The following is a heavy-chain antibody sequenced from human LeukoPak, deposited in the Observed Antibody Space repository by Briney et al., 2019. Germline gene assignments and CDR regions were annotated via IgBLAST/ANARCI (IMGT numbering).Heavy chain of an antibody. J-gene: IGHJ5*02. V-gene: IGHV4-59*01. CDR2: IYYSGST. CDR3: ARDHYGSGRKLPIPKNWFDP. CDR1: GGSISSYY. D-gene: IGHD3-10*01. Sequence: SETLSLTCTVSGGSISSYYWSWIRQPPGKGLEWIGYIYYSGSTNYNPSLKSRVTISVDTSKNQFSLKLSSVTAADTAVYYCARDHYGSGRKLPIPKNWFDPWGQGTLVTVSS.